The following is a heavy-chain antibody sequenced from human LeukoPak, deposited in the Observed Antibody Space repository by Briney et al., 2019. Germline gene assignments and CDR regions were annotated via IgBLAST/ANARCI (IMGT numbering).Heavy chain of an antibody. D-gene: IGHD6-6*01. Sequence: SETLSLTCTVSGGSISSYYWSWIRQPPGKGLEWIGYIYYSGSTNYNPSLKSRVTISVDTSKNQLSLKLSSVTAADTAVYYCARDLGKYSSSPDYFDYWGQGTLVTVSS. J-gene: IGHJ4*02. V-gene: IGHV4-59*01. CDR3: ARDLGKYSSSPDYFDY. CDR1: GGSISSYY. CDR2: IYYSGST.